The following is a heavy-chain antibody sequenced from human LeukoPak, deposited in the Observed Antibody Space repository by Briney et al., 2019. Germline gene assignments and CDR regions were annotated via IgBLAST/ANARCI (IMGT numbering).Heavy chain of an antibody. CDR2: INHRGST. CDR1: GGSFSGYY. Sequence: SETLSLTCAVYGGSFSGYYWSWIRQPPGKGLEWIGEINHRGSTNYNPSLKSRVPTSVDTSKTQFSLKLSSVTAADTAVYYCTRHVIGPYDSRGYVDYWGQGTLVTVSS. V-gene: IGHV4-34*01. D-gene: IGHD3-22*01. J-gene: IGHJ4*02. CDR3: TRHVIGPYDSRGYVDY.